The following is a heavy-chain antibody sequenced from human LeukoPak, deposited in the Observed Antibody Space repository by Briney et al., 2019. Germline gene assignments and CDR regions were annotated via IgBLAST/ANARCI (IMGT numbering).Heavy chain of an antibody. J-gene: IGHJ4*02. D-gene: IGHD3-22*01. CDR1: GFTFSSYS. Sequence: PGGSLRLSCAASGFTFSSYSMNWVRQAPGKGLEWVSYISSSSSTIYYADSVKGRFTISRDTSKNTLYLQMNSPRAEDTAVYYCAKDMYYDSSGPVFDYWGQGTLVTVSS. CDR3: AKDMYYDSSGPVFDY. CDR2: ISSSSSTI. V-gene: IGHV3-48*01.